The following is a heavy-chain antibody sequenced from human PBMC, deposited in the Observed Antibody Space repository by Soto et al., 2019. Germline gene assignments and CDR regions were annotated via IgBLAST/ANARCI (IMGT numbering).Heavy chain of an antibody. CDR1: GFTFSSYA. D-gene: IGHD2-2*01. V-gene: IGHV3-23*01. CDR3: AKVRRGYCSSTSCYAGFDY. J-gene: IGHJ4*02. Sequence: VQLLEAGGGLVQPGGSLRLSCAASGFTFSSYAMSWVRQAPGKGLEWVSAISGSGGSTYYADSVKGRFTISRDNSKNTLYLQMNSLRAEDTAVYYCAKVRRGYCSSTSCYAGFDYWGQGTLVTVSS. CDR2: ISGSGGST.